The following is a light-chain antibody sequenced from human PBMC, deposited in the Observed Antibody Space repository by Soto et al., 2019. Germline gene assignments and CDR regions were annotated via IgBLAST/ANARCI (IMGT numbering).Light chain of an antibody. CDR1: QSVSSNY. Sequence: EIVLTQSPGTLSLSPGERATLSCRASQSVSSNYLAWYQQKPGQAPRLLIYGASSRATGIPDRFSGSGSGTDLTLTISRLEPEDFAVYYCQQYGGSPRVTFGGGNKVEIK. J-gene: IGKJ4*01. CDR2: GAS. V-gene: IGKV3-20*01. CDR3: QQYGGSPRVT.